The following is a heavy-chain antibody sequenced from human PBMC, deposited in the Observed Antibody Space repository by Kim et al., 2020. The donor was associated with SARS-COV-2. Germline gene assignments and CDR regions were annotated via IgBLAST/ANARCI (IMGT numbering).Heavy chain of an antibody. D-gene: IGHD6-13*01. Sequence: GGSLRLSCAASGFTFSSYGMHWVRQAPGKGLEWVAVISYDGSNKYYADSVKGRFTISRDNSKNTLYLQMNSLRAEDTAVYYCATAAGIAAAFDPWGQGPLVTVPS. V-gene: IGHV3-30*03. CDR1: GFTFSSYG. CDR2: ISYDGSNK. J-gene: IGHJ5*02. CDR3: ATAAGIAAAFDP.